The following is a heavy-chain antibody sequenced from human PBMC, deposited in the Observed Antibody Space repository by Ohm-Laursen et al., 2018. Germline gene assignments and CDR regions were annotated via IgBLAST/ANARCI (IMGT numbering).Heavy chain of an antibody. CDR2: INQDGSGK. Sequence: SLRLSCSASGFTFSSYWMTWVRQAPGKGLEWVANINQDGSGKYYVDSVKGRFTISRDNAKNSLNLQMNSLRDEDTAVYYCARVTGTVGLGDFWGQGTRVTVSS. CDR1: GFTFSSYW. CDR3: ARVTGTVGLGDF. J-gene: IGHJ4*02. V-gene: IGHV3-7*01. D-gene: IGHD1-7*01.